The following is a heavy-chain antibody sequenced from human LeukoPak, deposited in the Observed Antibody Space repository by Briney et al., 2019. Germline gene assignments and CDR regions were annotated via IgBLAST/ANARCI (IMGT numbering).Heavy chain of an antibody. CDR2: ISSNGGST. J-gene: IGHJ6*04. D-gene: IGHD5-12*01. Sequence: PGGSLRLSCAASGFTFSSYAMHWVRQAPGKGLEYVSAISSNGGSTYYANSVKGRFTISRDNSKNTLYLQMNSLRAEDTAVYYCAKDPTYSGYGGLDVWGKGTTVTVSS. CDR1: GFTFSSYA. CDR3: AKDPTYSGYGGLDV. V-gene: IGHV3-64*01.